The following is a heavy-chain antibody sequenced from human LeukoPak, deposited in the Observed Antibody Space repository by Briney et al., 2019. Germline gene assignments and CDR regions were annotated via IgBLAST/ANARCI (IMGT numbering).Heavy chain of an antibody. Sequence: GGSLRLSCAASGSTFGSYEMNWVRQAPGKGLEWVSYISSSGSTIYYADSVKGRFTISRDNAKNSLYLQMNSLRAEDTAVYYCARLRYCSSTSCSDAEGWFDPWGQGTLVTVSS. CDR1: GSTFGSYE. D-gene: IGHD2-2*01. J-gene: IGHJ5*02. CDR3: ARLRYCSSTSCSDAEGWFDP. CDR2: ISSSGSTI. V-gene: IGHV3-48*03.